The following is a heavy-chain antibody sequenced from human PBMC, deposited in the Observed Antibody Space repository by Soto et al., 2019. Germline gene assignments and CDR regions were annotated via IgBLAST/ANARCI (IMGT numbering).Heavy chain of an antibody. D-gene: IGHD1-1*01. J-gene: IGHJ4*02. CDR2: ISGSGGST. CDR3: AISELASFDY. CDR1: GFTFSSYA. V-gene: IGHV3-23*01. Sequence: GGSLRLSCAASGFTFSSYAMSWVRQAPGKGLEWVSAISGSGGSTYYADSVKGRFTISRGNSKNTLYLQMNSLRAEDTDVYSCAISELASFDYWGQGTLVTVSS.